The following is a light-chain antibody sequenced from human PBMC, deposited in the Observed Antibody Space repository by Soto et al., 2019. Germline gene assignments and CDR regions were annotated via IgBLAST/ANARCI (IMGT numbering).Light chain of an antibody. J-gene: IGLJ2*01. CDR1: VIGSIS. CDR2: DDS. V-gene: IGLV3-21*02. CDR3: QVWDSSSDHVI. Sequence: SYELTQPPSVSVAPGQTASITCGGNVIGSISVHWYQQKPGQAPVLVVFDDSDRPSGIPERFSGSHSRNTATLTISRVEAGDEADYYCQVWDSSSDHVIFGGGTKVTVL.